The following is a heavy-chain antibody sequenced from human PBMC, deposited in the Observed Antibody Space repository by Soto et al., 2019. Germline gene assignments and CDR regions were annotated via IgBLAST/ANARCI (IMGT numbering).Heavy chain of an antibody. CDR2: ISGPGGST. V-gene: IGHV3-23*01. Sequence: PWGSRRLSCAASGFTFTKFAMSWSRQAPGKGLEWVASISGPGGSTNYAESVKGRFTISRDNSNDTVSLQMNSLRVEDTALYFCAKDRRIAVSHFDFWGQGTLVTVSS. J-gene: IGHJ4*02. CDR3: AKDRRIAVSHFDF. CDR1: GFTFTKFA. D-gene: IGHD6-19*01.